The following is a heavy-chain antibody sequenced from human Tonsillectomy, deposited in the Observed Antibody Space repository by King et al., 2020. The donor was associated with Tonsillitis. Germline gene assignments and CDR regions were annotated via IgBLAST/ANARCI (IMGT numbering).Heavy chain of an antibody. CDR1: GFTLSTCG. CDR3: ARDALGRYFDF. D-gene: IGHD7-27*01. CDR2: ISYDGSFE. Sequence: VQLVESGGGVVQPGRSLRLSCVASGFTLSTCGMYWVRQTPGKGLEGVAVISYDGSFESYSDSVKGRFAISRDLSKNTLYLQMNSLRAYYTAVYYCARDALGRYFDFWGQGTLVTVSS. V-gene: IGHV3-33*01. J-gene: IGHJ4*02.